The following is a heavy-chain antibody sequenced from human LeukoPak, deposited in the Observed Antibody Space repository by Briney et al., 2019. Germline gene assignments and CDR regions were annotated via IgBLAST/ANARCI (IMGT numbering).Heavy chain of an antibody. CDR3: ARRTTQAGTPFDY. V-gene: IGHV4-39*01. CDR1: GGSISSSSYY. Sequence: PSETLSLTCTVSGGSISSSSYYWGWIRQPPGKGLEWIGSIYYSGSTYYNPSLKSRVTISVDTSKNQFSLKLSSVTAADTAVYYCARRTTQAGTPFDYWGQGTLVTVSS. D-gene: IGHD4-11*01. CDR2: IYYSGST. J-gene: IGHJ4*02.